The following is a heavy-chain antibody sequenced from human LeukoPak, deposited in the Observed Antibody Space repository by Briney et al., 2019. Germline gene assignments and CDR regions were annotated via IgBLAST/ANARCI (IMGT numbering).Heavy chain of an antibody. V-gene: IGHV3-21*01. CDR3: ARDRVDLGDY. CDR2: ISSSSSYI. CDR1: GFTFSSYS. J-gene: IGHJ4*02. D-gene: IGHD3-16*01. Sequence: GGSLRLSCAASGFTFSSYSVNWVRQAPGKGLEWVSSISSSSSYIYYADSVKGRFTISRDNAKNSLYLQMNSLRAEDTAVYYCARDRVDLGDYWGQGTLVTVSS.